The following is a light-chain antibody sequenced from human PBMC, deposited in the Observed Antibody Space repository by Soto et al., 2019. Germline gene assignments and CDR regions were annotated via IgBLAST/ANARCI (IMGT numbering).Light chain of an antibody. CDR2: AAS. CDR3: QQTYSTPPT. V-gene: IGKV1-39*01. Sequence: DIQMSRPPSSLSASVGDRATIPCRASQSISTYVNWYQQKAGLAPKLLIYAASSLQSRVPSRFSSSGSGTDFPLTISSLPPEDFATYYCQQTYSTPPTFGQGAKVDIK. J-gene: IGKJ1*01. CDR1: QSISTY.